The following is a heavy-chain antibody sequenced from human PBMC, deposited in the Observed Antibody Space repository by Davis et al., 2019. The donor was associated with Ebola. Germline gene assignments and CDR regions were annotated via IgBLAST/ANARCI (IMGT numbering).Heavy chain of an antibody. CDR2: ISGSGGST. D-gene: IGHD6-19*01. J-gene: IGHJ4*02. CDR3: ARDHSSGWALDY. CDR1: GFTFSSYA. Sequence: GESLKISCAASGFTFSSYAMSWVRQAPGKGLEWVSAISGSGGSTYYADSVKGRFTISRDNSKNTLYLQMNSLRAEDTAVYYCARDHSSGWALDYWGQGTLVTVSS. V-gene: IGHV3-23*01.